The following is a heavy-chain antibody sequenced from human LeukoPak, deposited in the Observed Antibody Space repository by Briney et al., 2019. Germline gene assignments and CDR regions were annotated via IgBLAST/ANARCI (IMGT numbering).Heavy chain of an antibody. D-gene: IGHD4-17*01. Sequence: PGGSLRLSCAASGFSFSSYWMKWIRQAPEKGLEWVASINQDASEKHLVDSVKGRFTISRDNAKNSLFLQMNSLRVEDTAVYYCTTYSAFDVWGQGTMVTVSS. CDR2: INQDASEK. V-gene: IGHV3-7*05. CDR1: GFSFSSYW. CDR3: TTYSAFDV. J-gene: IGHJ3*01.